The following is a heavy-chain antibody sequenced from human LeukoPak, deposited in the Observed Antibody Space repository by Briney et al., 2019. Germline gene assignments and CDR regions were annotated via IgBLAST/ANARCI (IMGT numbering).Heavy chain of an antibody. J-gene: IGHJ4*02. V-gene: IGHV3-64*01. Sequence: GGSLRLSCAASGFTFSSYAMHWVRQAPGKGLEYVSAISSNRGSTYYANSVKGRFIISRDNSKNTLYLQMDNLRAEDMAVYYCARDHGQYQLLYYFDYWGQGTLVTVSS. CDR3: ARDHGQYQLLYYFDY. D-gene: IGHD2-2*01. CDR2: ISSNRGST. CDR1: GFTFSSYA.